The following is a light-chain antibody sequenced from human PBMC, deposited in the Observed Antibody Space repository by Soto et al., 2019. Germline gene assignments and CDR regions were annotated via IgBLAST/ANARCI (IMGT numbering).Light chain of an antibody. V-gene: IGLV6-57*03. CDR1: RGSIASNY. CDR2: EDH. Sequence: NFMLTQPHSVSESPGKTVTISCTRSRGSIASNYVQWYQQRPGSAPTTVIYEDHQRPSGVPDRFSGSIDSSSNSASLTIYGLKNEDEADYYCQSYDSSNYWVFGGGTKLTVL. CDR3: QSYDSSNYWV. J-gene: IGLJ3*02.